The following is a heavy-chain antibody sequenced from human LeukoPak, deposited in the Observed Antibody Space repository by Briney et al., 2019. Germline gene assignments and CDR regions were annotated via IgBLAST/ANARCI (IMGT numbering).Heavy chain of an antibody. CDR2: INPNSGGT. V-gene: IGHV1-2*02. J-gene: IGHJ4*02. D-gene: IGHD3-22*01. CDR3: ARDVGYYYDSSGYPFDY. CDR1: GYTFTGYY. Sequence: ASVEVSCKASGYTFTGYYMHWVRQAPGQGLEWMGWINPNSGGTNYAQKFQGRVTMTRDTSIRTAYMELSRLRSDDTAVYYCARDVGYYYDSSGYPFDYWGQGTLVTVSS.